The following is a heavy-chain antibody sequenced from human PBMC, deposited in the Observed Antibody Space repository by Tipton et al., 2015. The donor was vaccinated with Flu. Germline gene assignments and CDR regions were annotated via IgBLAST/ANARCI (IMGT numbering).Heavy chain of an antibody. V-gene: IGHV4-59*11. CDR2: IYYSGSS. CDR3: ARYGTYDGSRYFQH. Sequence: TLSLTCTVSGGSITGHYWTWIRQPPGRGPQYIGDIYYSGSSNYNPSLKSRVTISVDTSKNQFSLRLSSVTAADTAMYYCARYGTYDGSRYFQHWGQGTLVTVSS. D-gene: IGHD1-26*01. CDR1: GGSITGHY. J-gene: IGHJ1*01.